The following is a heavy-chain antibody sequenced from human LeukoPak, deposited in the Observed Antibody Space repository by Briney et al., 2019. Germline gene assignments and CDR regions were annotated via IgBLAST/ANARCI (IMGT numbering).Heavy chain of an antibody. Sequence: PSETLSLTCTVSGASVSGHYLNWLRQPPGKGLEGIGYISHIGSTNYNPSLKSRVTISVDTSKNQFSLKLTSVTAADTAVYYCARDRISINALDMWGQGTMVTVSS. CDR3: ARDRISINALDM. J-gene: IGHJ3*02. V-gene: IGHV4-59*02. D-gene: IGHD1-14*01. CDR2: ISHIGST. CDR1: GASVSGHY.